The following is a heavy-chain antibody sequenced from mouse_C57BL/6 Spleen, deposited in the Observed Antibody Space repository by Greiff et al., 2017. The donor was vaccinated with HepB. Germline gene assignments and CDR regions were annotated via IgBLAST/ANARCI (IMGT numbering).Heavy chain of an antibody. CDR2: ISNGGGST. Sequence: EVHLVESGGGLVQPGGSLKLSCAASGFTFSDYYMYWVRQTPEKRLEWVAYISNGGGSTYYPDTVKGRFTISRDNAKNTLYLQMSRLKSEDTAMYYCARQGIYYDPYYYAMDYWGQGTSVTVSS. CDR3: ARQGIYYDPYYYAMDY. V-gene: IGHV5-12*01. CDR1: GFTFSDYY. J-gene: IGHJ4*01. D-gene: IGHD2-4*01.